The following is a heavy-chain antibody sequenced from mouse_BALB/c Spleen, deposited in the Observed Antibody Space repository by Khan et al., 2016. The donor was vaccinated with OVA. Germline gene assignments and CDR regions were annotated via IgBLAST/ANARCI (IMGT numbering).Heavy chain of an antibody. CDR1: GYTFSSYW. CDR2: ILPGSNST. D-gene: IGHD1-1*01. CDR3: ARGNYDGSTSWFGY. Sequence: VQLQQSGAELMKPGASVKISCKPTGYTFSSYWIEWVKQRPGNGLEWIGEILPGSNSTNYNERFQGKATITADTSSNTAYMQLSSLTSEDSAIYYCARGNYDGSTSWFGYWGQGTLVTVSA. J-gene: IGHJ3*01. V-gene: IGHV1-9*01.